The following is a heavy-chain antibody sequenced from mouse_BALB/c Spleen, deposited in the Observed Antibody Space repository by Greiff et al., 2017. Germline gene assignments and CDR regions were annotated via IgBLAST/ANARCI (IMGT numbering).Heavy chain of an antibody. CDR3: ARHSSNWDEGLDY. J-gene: IGHJ2*01. D-gene: IGHD4-1*02. V-gene: IGHV5-12-1*01. CDR2: ISSGGGST. CDR1: GFAFSSYD. Sequence: EGKLMESGGGLVKPGGSLKLSCAASGFAFSSYDMSWVRQTPEKRLEWVAYISSGGGSTYYPDTVKGRFTISRDNAKNTLYLQMSSLKSEDTAMYYCARHSSNWDEGLDYWGQGTTLTVSS.